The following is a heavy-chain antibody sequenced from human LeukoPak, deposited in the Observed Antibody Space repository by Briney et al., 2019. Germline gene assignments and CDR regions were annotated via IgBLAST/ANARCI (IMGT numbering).Heavy chain of an antibody. CDR2: INHSGST. CDR1: GGSFSGYY. V-gene: IGHV4-34*01. CDR3: ARDRGYYDSSGYYPYWYFDL. Sequence: SETLSLTCAVYGGSFSGYYWSWIRQPPGKGLEWIGEINHSGSTNYNPSLKSRVTISVDTSKNQFSLKLSSVTAADTAVYYCARDRGYYDSSGYYPYWYFDLWGRGTLVTVSS. D-gene: IGHD3-22*01. J-gene: IGHJ2*01.